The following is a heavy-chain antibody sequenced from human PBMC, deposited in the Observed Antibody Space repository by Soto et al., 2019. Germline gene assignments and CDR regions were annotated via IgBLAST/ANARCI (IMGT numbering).Heavy chain of an antibody. D-gene: IGHD3-22*01. CDR3: ARVFYDSGTYYYDY. V-gene: IGHV3-64*02. J-gene: IGHJ4*02. Sequence: GGSLRLSCAASGFTFNRYNMHWVRQAPGKGPEYVSGITGDGAVTSYSDSVKGRFTISRDNSKNTLFLQMGSLRDEDMAVYYCARVFYDSGTYYYDYWGQGTLVTVSS. CDR1: GFTFNRYN. CDR2: ITGDGAVT.